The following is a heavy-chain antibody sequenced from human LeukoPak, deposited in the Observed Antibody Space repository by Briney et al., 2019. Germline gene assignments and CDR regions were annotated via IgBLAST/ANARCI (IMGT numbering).Heavy chain of an antibody. Sequence: PSETLSLTCTVSGASISSSYCTWIRQPAGEGLEWIGRMSSGGGTTYNPSFKGRVTMSLDTSKKQFSLNLTSVTAADTAVYYCARDQTFYVNSGYYYVTYLQHWGQGILVTVSS. CDR2: MSSGGGT. V-gene: IGHV4-4*07. D-gene: IGHD3-22*01. CDR3: ARDQTFYVNSGYYYVTYLQH. CDR1: GASISSSY. J-gene: IGHJ1*01.